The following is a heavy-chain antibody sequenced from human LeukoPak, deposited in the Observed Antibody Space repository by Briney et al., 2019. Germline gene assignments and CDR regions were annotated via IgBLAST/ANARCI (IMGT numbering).Heavy chain of an antibody. J-gene: IGHJ4*02. CDR2: ISYSGST. Sequence: SETLSLTCTVSGGSISSYFWSWIRQPPGKGLEWIGYISYSGSTNYNPSLKSRVTISVDTSKNQFSLQLNSVTPEDTAVYYCARDSVAGFDYWGQGTLVTVSS. D-gene: IGHD6-19*01. CDR3: ARDSVAGFDY. CDR1: GGSISSYF. V-gene: IGHV4-59*12.